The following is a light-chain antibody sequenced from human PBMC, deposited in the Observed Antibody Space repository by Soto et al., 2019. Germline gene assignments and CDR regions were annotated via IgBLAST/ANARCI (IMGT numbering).Light chain of an antibody. CDR1: SSDVGAFNY. Sequence: QSALPQPSSVSGSPGRAITISFSGTSSDVGAFNYVSWYQQHPGKAPKLMIYDVSNRPSGVSNRFSGSKSGNTASLTISGLRAEDEADYYCNSYTSNNTYVFGTGTKVTVL. J-gene: IGLJ1*01. CDR2: DVS. V-gene: IGLV2-14*03. CDR3: NSYTSNNTYV.